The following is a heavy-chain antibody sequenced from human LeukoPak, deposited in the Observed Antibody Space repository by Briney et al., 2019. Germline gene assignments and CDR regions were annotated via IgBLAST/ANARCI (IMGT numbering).Heavy chain of an antibody. D-gene: IGHD3-22*01. CDR2: MYLSGTT. CDR3: AGLVGRYSSGLYYYYFDY. V-gene: IGHV4-4*02. J-gene: IGHJ4*02. CDR1: GDSINSLDL. Sequence: SETLSLTCTVSGDSINSLDLWSWVRQPPGKGLEWIGEMYLSGTTHSNPSVKSRVTISIDKSKNQFFLNLSSVTAADTAVYYCAGLVGRYSSGLYYYYFDYWGQGTLVTVSS.